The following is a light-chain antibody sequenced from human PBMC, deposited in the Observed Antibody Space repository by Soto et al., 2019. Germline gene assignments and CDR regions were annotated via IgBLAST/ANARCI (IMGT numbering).Light chain of an antibody. J-gene: IGLJ2*01. Sequence: QAVVTQPPSASGTPGQRVTISCSGSSSNIGSNYIYWYQQIPGTAPKIVISTNNQRPSGVPDRFSGSKSGTSASLAISGLRSEDEAVYYCAAWDDSLSGPVFGGGTKLTVL. CDR1: SSNIGSNY. CDR2: TNN. V-gene: IGLV1-47*02. CDR3: AAWDDSLSGPV.